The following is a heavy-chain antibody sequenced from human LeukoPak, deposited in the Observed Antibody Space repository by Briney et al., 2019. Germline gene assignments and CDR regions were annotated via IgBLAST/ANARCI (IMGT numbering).Heavy chain of an antibody. D-gene: IGHD3-16*02. CDR1: GFTFSSYG. CDR2: IRYGGSIT. CDR3: ARGPTGLSIDY. V-gene: IGHV3-30*02. J-gene: IGHJ4*02. Sequence: GGSLRLSCAASGFTFSSYGIHWVRQAPGKGLEWVTYIRYGGSITYYAHSVKGRFTISRDNSKNTLYLQMNSLRAEDTAVCYCARGPTGLSIDYWGQGTLVTVSS.